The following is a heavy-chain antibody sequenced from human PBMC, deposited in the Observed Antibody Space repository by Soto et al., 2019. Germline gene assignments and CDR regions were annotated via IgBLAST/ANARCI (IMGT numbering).Heavy chain of an antibody. V-gene: IGHV3-13*01. J-gene: IGHJ4*02. Sequence: EVQLVESGGGLVPPGGSLRLSCAASGFTFSNYDMHWVRQVTGKGLAWVSTIGTAGDTYYPGSVKGRCTISRENAKNSLYLQMNSLRAEDTAVYYCARGRLISLYYFDYWGQGTLVTVSS. CDR3: ARGRLISLYYFDY. D-gene: IGHD2-15*01. CDR2: IGTAGDT. CDR1: GFTFSNYD.